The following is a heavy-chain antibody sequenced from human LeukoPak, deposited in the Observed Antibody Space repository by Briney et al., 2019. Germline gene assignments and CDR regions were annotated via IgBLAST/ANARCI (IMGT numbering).Heavy chain of an antibody. D-gene: IGHD6-6*01. CDR2: TYYTGTT. CDR3: AGLRSRALDI. Sequence: SETLSLTCTVSGGSTISHYWSWLRQPPGKGLEWIAYTYYTGTTNYNPSLKSRVTISIDTSKDQFSLRLSSVTAADTAVYYCAGLRSRALDIWGPGTMVSVYS. J-gene: IGHJ3*02. CDR1: GGSTISHY. V-gene: IGHV4-59*08.